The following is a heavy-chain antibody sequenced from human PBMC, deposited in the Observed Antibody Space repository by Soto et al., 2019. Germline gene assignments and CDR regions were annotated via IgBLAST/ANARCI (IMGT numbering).Heavy chain of an antibody. CDR2: IIPIFGTA. J-gene: IGHJ6*02. CDR1: GGTFRSYA. D-gene: IGHD2-2*01. CDR3: ATIVLVPAAMRPYYYGMDV. Sequence: QVRLVQSGAEVKKPGSSVKVSCKASGGTFRSYAISWVRQAPGQGLEWMGGIIPIFGTANYAQKFQGRVTITADESTSTAYMELSSLRSEDTAVYYCATIVLVPAAMRPYYYGMDVWGQGTTVTVSS. V-gene: IGHV1-69*12.